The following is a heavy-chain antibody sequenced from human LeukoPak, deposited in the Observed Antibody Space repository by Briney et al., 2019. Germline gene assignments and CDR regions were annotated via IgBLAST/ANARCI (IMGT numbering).Heavy chain of an antibody. CDR3: ARHVVGATRSGYYYYGMDV. J-gene: IGHJ6*02. CDR1: GGSISSYY. CDR2: IYYSGST. Sequence: SGTLSLTCTVSGGSISSYYGSWIRQPPGKGLEWIGYIYYSGSTNYNPSLKSRVTISVDTSKNQFSLKLSSVTAADTAVYYCARHVVGATRSGYYYYGMDVWGQGTTVTVSS. D-gene: IGHD1-26*01. V-gene: IGHV4-59*08.